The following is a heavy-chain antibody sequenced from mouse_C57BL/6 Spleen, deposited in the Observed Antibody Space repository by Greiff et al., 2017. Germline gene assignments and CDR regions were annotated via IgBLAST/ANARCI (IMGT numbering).Heavy chain of an antibody. J-gene: IGHJ4*01. V-gene: IGHV5-9-1*02. CDR3: TRDYYGSSSLYAMDY. CDR1: GFTFSSYA. D-gene: IGHD1-1*01. Sequence: EVQLVESGEGLVKPGGSLKLSCAASGFTFSSYAMSWVRQTPEKRLEWVAYISSGGDYIYYADTVKGRFTISRDNARNTLYLQMSSLKSEDTAMYYCTRDYYGSSSLYAMDYWGQGTSGTVAS. CDR2: ISSGGDYI.